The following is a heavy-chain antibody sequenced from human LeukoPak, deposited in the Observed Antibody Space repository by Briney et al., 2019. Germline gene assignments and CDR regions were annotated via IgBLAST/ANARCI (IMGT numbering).Heavy chain of an antibody. CDR3: ARVSMVRGVDY. CDR2: IYHSGST. V-gene: IGHV4-38-2*01. CDR1: GYSISSGYY. D-gene: IGHD3-10*01. J-gene: IGHJ4*02. Sequence: SETLSLTCAVSGYSISSGYYWGWIRQPPGKGLERIGSIYHSGSTYYNPSLKSRVTISVDTSKNQFSLKLSSVTAADTAVYYCARVSMVRGVDYWGQGTLVTVSS.